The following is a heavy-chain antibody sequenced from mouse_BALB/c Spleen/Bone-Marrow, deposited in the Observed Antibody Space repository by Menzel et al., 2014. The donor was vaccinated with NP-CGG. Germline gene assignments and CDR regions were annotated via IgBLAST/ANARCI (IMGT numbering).Heavy chain of an antibody. D-gene: IGHD2-10*02. Sequence: VQLQESGPGLVAPSQRAPITCTVSGFSLTSYDVHWVRQPPGKGLEWLVGIWSDGSATYNSVLKSRLSISKDNSKSQVFFKINSLQTDDTAMYYCARKKYGNYAMDYWGQGASVTVSS. J-gene: IGHJ4*01. CDR2: IWSDGSA. V-gene: IGHV2-6*02. CDR1: GFSLTSYD. CDR3: ARKKYGNYAMDY.